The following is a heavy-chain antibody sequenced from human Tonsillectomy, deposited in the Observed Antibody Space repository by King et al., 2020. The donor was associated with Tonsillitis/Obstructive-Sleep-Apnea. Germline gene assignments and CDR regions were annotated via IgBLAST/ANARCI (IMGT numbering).Heavy chain of an antibody. CDR1: GGSFSGYY. J-gene: IGHJ4*02. CDR2: INHSGST. CDR3: ALGSSGSYYFDY. V-gene: IGHV4-34*01. D-gene: IGHD1-26*01. Sequence: VQLQQWGAGLLKPSETLSLTCAVYGGSFSGYYWSWIRQPPGKGLEWIGEINHSGSTNYNPSLKSRVTISVETSKNQFSLKLSSVTAADTAVYYCALGSSGSYYFDYWGQGTLVTVSS.